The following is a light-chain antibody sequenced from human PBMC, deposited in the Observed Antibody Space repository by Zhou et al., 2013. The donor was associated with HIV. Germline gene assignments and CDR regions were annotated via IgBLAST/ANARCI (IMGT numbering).Light chain of an antibody. J-gene: IGKJ2*01. Sequence: EIVLTQSPATLSLSPGERATLSCRASQSVSSSYLAWYQQKPGQAPRLLIYGTSSRATDIPDRFSGSGSGTDFTLRVARLQPEDSAVYYCQQYANAPYTFGQGTKLEIK. CDR2: GTS. CDR1: QSVSSSY. V-gene: IGKV3-20*01. CDR3: QQYANAPYT.